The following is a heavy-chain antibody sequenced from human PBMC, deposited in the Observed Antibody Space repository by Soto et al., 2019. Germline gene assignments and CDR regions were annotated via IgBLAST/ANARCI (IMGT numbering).Heavy chain of an antibody. V-gene: IGHV4-34*01. Sequence: PSETLSLTCAVYGGSFSGYYWSWIRQPPGKGLEWIGEINHSGSTNYNPSLKSRITISVDTSKNQFSLKLSSVTAADTAVYYCAREVAYCGGDCYYEGAFDIWGQGTMVTVSS. CDR3: AREVAYCGGDCYYEGAFDI. CDR1: GGSFSGYY. J-gene: IGHJ3*02. D-gene: IGHD2-21*01. CDR2: INHSGST.